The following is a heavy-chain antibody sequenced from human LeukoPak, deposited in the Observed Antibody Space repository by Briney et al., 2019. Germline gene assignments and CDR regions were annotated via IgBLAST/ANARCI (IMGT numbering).Heavy chain of an antibody. V-gene: IGHV3-53*01. CDR1: GFAVNSNY. CDR2: IYTSGAT. Sequence: PGGSLRLSCAASGFAVNSNYMAWVRQAPGKELEWVSVIYTSGATYYADSVKGRFTISRDNSKNTLYLQMNSLRVEDTAVFYCARAPIAESWDYYYYMDVWGKGTTVTVSS. J-gene: IGHJ6*03. D-gene: IGHD6-13*01. CDR3: ARAPIAESWDYYYYMDV.